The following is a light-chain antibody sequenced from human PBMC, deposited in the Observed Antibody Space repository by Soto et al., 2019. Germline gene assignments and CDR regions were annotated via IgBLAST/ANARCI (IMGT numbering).Light chain of an antibody. J-gene: IGKJ4*01. Sequence: EIVMTQSPATLSVSPGERATLPCRAGQSVSSNLAWYQQKPGQAPRFLIYGASTRATGIPARFSGSGSGTEFTLTISSLQSEDFAVYYCQQYKNWPLTFGGGTKVDIK. CDR3: QQYKNWPLT. CDR2: GAS. CDR1: QSVSSN. V-gene: IGKV3-15*01.